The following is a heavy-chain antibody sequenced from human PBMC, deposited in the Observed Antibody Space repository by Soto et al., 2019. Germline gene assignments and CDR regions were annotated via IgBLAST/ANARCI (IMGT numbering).Heavy chain of an antibody. CDR2: IYHSGST. V-gene: IGHV4-30-2*02. J-gene: IGHJ6*02. CDR3: AGGGRYYDFWSGYPRAYYYGMDV. D-gene: IGHD3-3*01. Sequence: PSETLSLTCAVSGGSISSGGYSWSWIRQPPGKGLEWIGYIYHSGSTNYNPSLKSRVTISVDTSKNQFSLKLSSVTAADTAVYYCAGGGRYYDFWSGYPRAYYYGMDVWGQGTTVTVSS. CDR1: GGSISSGGYS.